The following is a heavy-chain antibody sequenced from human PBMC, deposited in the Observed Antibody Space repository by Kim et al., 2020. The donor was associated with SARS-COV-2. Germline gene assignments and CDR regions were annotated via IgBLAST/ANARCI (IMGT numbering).Heavy chain of an antibody. D-gene: IGHD3-10*01. V-gene: IGHV4-39*01. CDR3: ARMVRGVLGWFDP. J-gene: IGHJ5*02. Sequence: NPSLRSRVTISVNTSKNQFSLRLSSVTAADTAVYYCARMVRGVLGWFDPWGQGTLVTVSS.